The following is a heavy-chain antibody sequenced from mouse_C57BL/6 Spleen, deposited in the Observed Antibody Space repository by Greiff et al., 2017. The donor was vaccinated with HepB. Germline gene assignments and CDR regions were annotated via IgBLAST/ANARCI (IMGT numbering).Heavy chain of an antibody. CDR3: ARGSDYAWFAY. CDR1: GYTFTSYW. J-gene: IGHJ3*01. Sequence: QVQLQQPGAELVKPGASVKLSCKASGYTFTSYWMHWVKQRPGQGLEWIGMIHPNSGSTNYNEKFKSKATLTVDKSSSTAYLQLSSLTSEDSAVYYCARGSDYAWFAYWGQGTLVTVSA. D-gene: IGHD2-4*01. CDR2: IHPNSGST. V-gene: IGHV1-64*01.